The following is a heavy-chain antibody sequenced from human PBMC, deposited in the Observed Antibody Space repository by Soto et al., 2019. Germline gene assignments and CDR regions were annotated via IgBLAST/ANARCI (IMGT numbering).Heavy chain of an antibody. Sequence: EVKLLESGGGLAQPGGSLRLSCVGSGFTFDSYAISWVRQAPGERLQWIAAISGSDDGTDYAHSVRGRFTISRDNAKKTVHLQMDSLRVEDTAVYFCAKDTVGGYSFWGGYYSDGLDVWGQGTLVTVS. CDR3: AKDTVGGYSFWGGYYSDGLDV. CDR2: ISGSDDGT. D-gene: IGHD3-3*01. CDR1: GFTFDSYA. J-gene: IGHJ3*01. V-gene: IGHV3-23*01.